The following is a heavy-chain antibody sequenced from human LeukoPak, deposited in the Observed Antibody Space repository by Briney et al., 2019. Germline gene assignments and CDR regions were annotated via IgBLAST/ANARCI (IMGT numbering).Heavy chain of an antibody. CDR1: GFTFSSYA. Sequence: PGGSLRLSCAASGFTFSSYATHWVRQAPGKGLEYVSAISSNGGSTYYANSVKGRFTISRDNSKNTLYLQMGSLRAEDMAVYYCATYCGGDCYDAFDIWGQGTMVTVSS. V-gene: IGHV3-64*01. CDR3: ATYCGGDCYDAFDI. CDR2: ISSNGGST. D-gene: IGHD2-21*02. J-gene: IGHJ3*02.